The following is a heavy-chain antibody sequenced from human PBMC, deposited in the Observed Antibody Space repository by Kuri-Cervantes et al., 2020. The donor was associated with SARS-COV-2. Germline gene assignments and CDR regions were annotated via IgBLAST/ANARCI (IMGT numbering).Heavy chain of an antibody. Sequence: SETLSLTCAVYGGSFSGYYWSWIRQSPGKGLEWIGEINHSGSTNYNPPLKSRVTISLETSKNQFSLNLSSVTAADTAVYYCARHVGGRRDGYNSPLSYFDYWGQGTLVTVSS. J-gene: IGHJ4*02. D-gene: IGHD5-24*01. CDR3: ARHVGGRRDGYNSPLSYFDY. CDR1: GGSFSGYY. CDR2: INHSGST. V-gene: IGHV4-34*01.